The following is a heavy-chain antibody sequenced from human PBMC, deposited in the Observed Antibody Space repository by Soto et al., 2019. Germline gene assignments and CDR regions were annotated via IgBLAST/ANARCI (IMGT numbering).Heavy chain of an antibody. CDR3: AGSHRVTYYDFWSGYCDAFDI. J-gene: IGHJ3*02. V-gene: IGHV1-8*01. D-gene: IGHD3-3*01. CDR2: MNPNSGNT. CDR1: GYTFTSYD. Sequence: QVQLVQSGAEVKKPGASVKVSCKASGYTFTSYDINWVRQATGQGLEWMGWMNPNSGNTGYAQKFQGRVTMTRNTSRSTAYMELSSLRSEDTAVYYCAGSHRVTYYDFWSGYCDAFDIWGQGTMVTVSS.